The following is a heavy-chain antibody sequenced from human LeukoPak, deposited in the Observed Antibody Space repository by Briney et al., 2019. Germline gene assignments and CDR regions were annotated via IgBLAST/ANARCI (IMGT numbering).Heavy chain of an antibody. Sequence: GGSLRLSCAASGFTFSSYSMNWVRQAPGKGLELVSSISSGSSYMYYADSVKGRFTISRDNAKNSLYLQMNSLRAEDTAVYYCARVSSSSFLGYWGQGTLVTVSS. CDR2: ISSGSSYM. V-gene: IGHV3-21*01. CDR3: ARVSSSSFLGY. CDR1: GFTFSSYS. J-gene: IGHJ4*02. D-gene: IGHD6-6*01.